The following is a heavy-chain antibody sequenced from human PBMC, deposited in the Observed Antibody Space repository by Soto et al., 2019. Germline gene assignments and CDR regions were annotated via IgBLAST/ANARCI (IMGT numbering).Heavy chain of an antibody. J-gene: IGHJ6*02. D-gene: IGHD3-22*01. V-gene: IGHV1-69*13. CDR2: IIPIFGTA. Sequence: SVKVSCKASGGTFSSYAISWVRQAPGQGXEWMGGIIPIFGTANYAQKFQGRVTITADESTSTAYMELSSLRSEDTAVYYCARGPSYYDSSGYYVYGMDVWGQGTTVTVSS. CDR1: GGTFSSYA. CDR3: ARGPSYYDSSGYYVYGMDV.